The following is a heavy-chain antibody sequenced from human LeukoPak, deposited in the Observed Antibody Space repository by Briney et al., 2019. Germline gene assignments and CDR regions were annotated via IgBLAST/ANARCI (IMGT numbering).Heavy chain of an antibody. V-gene: IGHV4-4*09. CDR3: ARGGEGATPYYYYMDV. CDR2: IYTSGST. D-gene: IGHD1-26*01. J-gene: IGHJ6*03. CDR1: GGSISSYY. Sequence: PSETLSLTCTVSGGSISSYYWSWIRQPPGKGLEWIGYIYTSGSTNHNPSLKSRVTISVDTSKNQFSLKLSSVTAADTAVYYCARGGEGATPYYYYMDVWGKGTTVTVSS.